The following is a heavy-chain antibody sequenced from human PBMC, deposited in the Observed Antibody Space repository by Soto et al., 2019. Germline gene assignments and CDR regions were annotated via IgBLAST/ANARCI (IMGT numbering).Heavy chain of an antibody. CDR2: ISGSGGST. V-gene: IGHV3-23*01. Sequence: GGSLRLSCAACGFTVSSYAMSWVRQAPGKGLEWVSAISGSGGSTYYADSVKGRFTISRDNSKNTLYLQMNSLRAEDTAVYYCAKGVITIFGVVIPHFDYWGQGTLVTVSS. J-gene: IGHJ4*02. CDR3: AKGVITIFGVVIPHFDY. CDR1: GFTVSSYA. D-gene: IGHD3-3*01.